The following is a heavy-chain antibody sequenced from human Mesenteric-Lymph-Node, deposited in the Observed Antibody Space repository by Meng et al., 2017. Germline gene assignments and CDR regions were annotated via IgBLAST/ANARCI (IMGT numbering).Heavy chain of an antibody. CDR2: MDYRGST. CDR1: GDSISSGEYF. D-gene: IGHD2-2*01. CDR3: ARGELLWDY. J-gene: IGHJ4*02. Sequence: HVNLREPGLGLVTPSQTLSLTGTVSGDSISSGEYFWSWIRQPPGKGLEWIGYMDYRGSTFYNPSLKSRVTISVDTSKNQFSLRLSSVTAADTAVYFCARGELLWDYWGQGTLVTVSS. V-gene: IGHV4-30-4*01.